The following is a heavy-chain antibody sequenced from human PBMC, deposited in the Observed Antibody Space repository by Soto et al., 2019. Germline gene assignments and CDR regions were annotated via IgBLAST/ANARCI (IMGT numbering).Heavy chain of an antibody. CDR2: IYYSGST. CDR3: AREGAVRGLARKTDIGYGMDV. D-gene: IGHD3-10*01. J-gene: IGHJ6*02. V-gene: IGHV4-31*03. CDR1: GGSISGGGYY. Sequence: SETLSLTCTVSGGSISGGGYYWSWIRQHPGKGLEWIGYIYYSGSTYYNPSLKSRVTISVDTSKNQFSLKLSSVTAADTAVYYCAREGAVRGLARKTDIGYGMDVWGQGTTVTVSS.